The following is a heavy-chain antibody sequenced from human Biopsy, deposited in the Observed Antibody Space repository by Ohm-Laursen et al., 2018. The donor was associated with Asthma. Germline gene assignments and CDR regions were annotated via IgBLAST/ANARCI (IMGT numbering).Heavy chain of an antibody. CDR3: VRVDGVVEPATRMGGMDV. V-gene: IGHV3-30*03. Sequence: SLRLSCAASGFSFSSHGMHWVRQTPGKGLEWVAVISFDGTNKYYADSVKGRFTISRDNSKNTLDLQMNSLSAEDSAVYYCVRVDGVVEPATRMGGMDVWGQGTTVTVSS. CDR1: GFSFSSHG. D-gene: IGHD2-15*01. J-gene: IGHJ6*02. CDR2: ISFDGTNK.